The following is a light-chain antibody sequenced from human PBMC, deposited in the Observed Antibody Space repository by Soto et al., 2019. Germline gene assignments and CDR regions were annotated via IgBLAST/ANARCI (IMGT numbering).Light chain of an antibody. V-gene: IGKV1-6*01. Sequence: ATQMTQSPSSLSASVGDRVTITCRASQGIRNDLGWYQQKPGKAPKLLIYAASTLQSGVPSRFSGSGSGTDFTLTVSSLQPEDFATYYCLQAYNYPRTFGQGTKVEIK. J-gene: IGKJ1*01. CDR1: QGIRND. CDR2: AAS. CDR3: LQAYNYPRT.